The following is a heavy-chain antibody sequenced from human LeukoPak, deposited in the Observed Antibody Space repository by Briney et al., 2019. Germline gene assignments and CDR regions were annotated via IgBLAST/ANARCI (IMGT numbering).Heavy chain of an antibody. V-gene: IGHV5-10-1*01. Sequence: RGESLKISCKVSGYRFTSYWISWLRQMPGKGLEWMGRIDPSDSYTNYSPSFQGHVTMSVDKSISTAYLQWSSLKASGTAMYYCARRRAGYNWGIDYWGQGTLVSVSS. CDR3: ARRRAGYNWGIDY. CDR2: IDPSDSYT. CDR1: GYRFTSYW. J-gene: IGHJ4*02. D-gene: IGHD5-24*01.